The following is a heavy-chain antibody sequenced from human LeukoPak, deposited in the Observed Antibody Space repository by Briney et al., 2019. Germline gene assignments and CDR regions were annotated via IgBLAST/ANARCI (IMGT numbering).Heavy chain of an antibody. CDR2: IYYSGST. D-gene: IGHD6-13*01. CDR1: GGSISSYY. J-gene: IGHJ4*02. CDR3: ARVDSSNWYEYRGYFDY. Sequence: SETLSLTCTVSGGSISSYYWSWIRQPPGKGLEWIGYIYYSGSTNYNPSLKSRVTISVYTSKNQFSLKLSSVTAADTAVYYCARVDSSNWYEYRGYFDYWGQGTLVTVSS. V-gene: IGHV4-59*01.